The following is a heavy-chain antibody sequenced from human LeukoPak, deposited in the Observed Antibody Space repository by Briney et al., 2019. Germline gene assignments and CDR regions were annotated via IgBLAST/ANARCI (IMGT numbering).Heavy chain of an antibody. Sequence: PGGSLRLSCAASGFTFRNAWMSWVRQAPGKGLEWVGHIKSKTDGGTTDYAAPVKGRFTISRDDSKNTLYLQMNSLKTEDTAVYYCSHGRSGYDSYCYYYYMEVWGKGTTVTVSS. CDR3: SHGRSGYDSYCYYYYMEV. D-gene: IGHD5-12*01. J-gene: IGHJ6*03. CDR2: IKSKTDGGTT. CDR1: GFTFRNAW. V-gene: IGHV3-15*01.